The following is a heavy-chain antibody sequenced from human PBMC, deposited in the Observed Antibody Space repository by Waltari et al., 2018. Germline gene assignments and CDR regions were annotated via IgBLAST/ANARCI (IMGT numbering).Heavy chain of an antibody. CDR1: GFTFSSYA. J-gene: IGHJ4*02. Sequence: EVQLLESGGGLVQPGGSLRLSCAASGFTFSSYAMSWVRQAPGKGLGGVSAIDGSGGSTYYADSVKGRFTSSRDNSKNTLYLQMNSLRAEDTAVYYCAKAPVVVVAAEGDYWGQGTLVIVSS. V-gene: IGHV3-23*01. D-gene: IGHD2-15*01. CDR2: IDGSGGST. CDR3: AKAPVVVVAAEGDY.